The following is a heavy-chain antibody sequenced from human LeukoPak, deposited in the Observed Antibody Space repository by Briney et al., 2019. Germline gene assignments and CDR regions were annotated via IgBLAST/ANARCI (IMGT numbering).Heavy chain of an antibody. CDR3: ARGRFLDAFDI. CDR2: IYYSGST. Sequence: PSETLSLTRTVSGGSISSYSWSWIRQPPGKGLDWIGYIYYSGSTKYKPSLKSRVTISVDTSKNQFSLKLSSVTAADTAVYYCARGRFLDAFDIWGQGTMVTVSS. V-gene: IGHV4-59*01. CDR1: GGSISSYS. D-gene: IGHD3-3*01. J-gene: IGHJ3*02.